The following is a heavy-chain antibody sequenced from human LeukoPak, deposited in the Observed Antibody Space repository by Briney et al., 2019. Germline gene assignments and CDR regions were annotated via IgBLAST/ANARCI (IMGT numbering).Heavy chain of an antibody. Sequence: PSETLSLTCAVYGGSFSGYYWSWIRQPPGKGLEWIGEINHSGSTNYNPSLKSRVTISVDTSKNQFSLKLSSVTAADTAVYYCARGPLLRFLEWLPYYYYYMDVWGKVTTVTVSS. J-gene: IGHJ6*03. CDR3: ARGPLLRFLEWLPYYYYYMDV. D-gene: IGHD3-3*01. CDR1: GGSFSGYY. CDR2: INHSGST. V-gene: IGHV4-34*01.